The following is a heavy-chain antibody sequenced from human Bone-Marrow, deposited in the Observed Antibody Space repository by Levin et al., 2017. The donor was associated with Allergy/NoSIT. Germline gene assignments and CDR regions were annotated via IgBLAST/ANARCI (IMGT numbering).Heavy chain of an antibody. CDR2: IKSKTDGGTT. D-gene: IGHD6-13*01. CDR1: GLSFTDAW. Sequence: PGASVKVSCAASGLSFTDAWMSWVRQAPGKGLEWVGRIKSKTDGGTTDYAAPVKGRFTISREDSKNTVSLQLNSLKTEDTAVYYCTTDRSLGAFDVWGQGTMVIVSS. V-gene: IGHV3-15*01. CDR3: TTDRSLGAFDV. J-gene: IGHJ3*01.